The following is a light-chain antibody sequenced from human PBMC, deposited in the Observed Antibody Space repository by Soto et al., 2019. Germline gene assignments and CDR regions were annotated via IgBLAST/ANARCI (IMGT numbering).Light chain of an antibody. Sequence: EVVLTQSPGTLSLSPGERVTLSCRASQSMSSSYIAWYQQKPGQAPRLLIYGASSRATGIPDRFSGSGSGTDFTLTISRLEPEDFAVYYCQQYGSSPPVTFGGGTKVDIK. CDR2: GAS. J-gene: IGKJ4*01. V-gene: IGKV3-20*01. CDR1: QSMSSSY. CDR3: QQYGSSPPVT.